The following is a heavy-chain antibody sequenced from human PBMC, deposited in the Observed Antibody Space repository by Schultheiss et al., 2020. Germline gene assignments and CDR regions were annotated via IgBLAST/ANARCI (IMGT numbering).Heavy chain of an antibody. CDR2: IKSKTDGGTT. CDR3: TRDTLDY. CDR1: GFTFSSYA. D-gene: IGHD2-15*01. V-gene: IGHV3-15*01. J-gene: IGHJ4*02. Sequence: GGSLRLSCAASGFTFSSYAMSWVRQAPGKGLEWVGRIKSKTDGGTTDYAAPVKGRFTISRDDSKSIAYLQMNSLKTEDTAVYYCTRDTLDYWGQGTLVTVSS.